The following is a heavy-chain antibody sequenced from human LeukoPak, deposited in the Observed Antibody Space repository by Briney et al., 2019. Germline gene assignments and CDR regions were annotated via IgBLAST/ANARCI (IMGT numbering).Heavy chain of an antibody. D-gene: IGHD2-2*01. J-gene: IGHJ4*02. CDR1: GYSFTTYW. V-gene: IGHV5-51*01. CDR3: ARREGGMPDY. Sequence: GESLKISCKGSGYSFTTYWIGWVRQMPGKGLEWMGIIYPDDSDTRYSPSFQGQVSISADKSSNTAYLQWSSLRASDTAMYYCARREGGMPDYWGQGTLVTVSS. CDR2: IYPDDSDT.